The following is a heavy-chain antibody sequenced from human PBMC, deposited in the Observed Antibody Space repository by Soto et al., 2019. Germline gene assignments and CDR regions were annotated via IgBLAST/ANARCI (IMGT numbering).Heavy chain of an antibody. Sequence: EVPLVESGGGLVQPGGSLRLSCAASGFTFSSNWMHWVRQGPGKGLVWVSRIDNDGSSRDYADSVKGRFTISRDNAKNTRYLEMSSLRAEDTAVYYCATGSGWYSPDYWGQGTLVTVSS. V-gene: IGHV3-74*01. CDR2: IDNDGSSR. J-gene: IGHJ4*02. CDR1: GFTFSSNW. CDR3: ATGSGWYSPDY. D-gene: IGHD6-19*01.